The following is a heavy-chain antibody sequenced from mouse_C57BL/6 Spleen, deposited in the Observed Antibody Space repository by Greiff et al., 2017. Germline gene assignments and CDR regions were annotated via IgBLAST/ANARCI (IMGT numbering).Heavy chain of an antibody. CDR3: ASRNWNGD. CDR2: IYPGDGDT. D-gene: IGHD4-1*01. CDR1: GYSFSSSW. Sequence: QVQLQQSGPELVKPGASVKISCKASGYSFSSSWMNWVKQRPGKGLEWIGRIYPGDGDTNYNGKFKGKATLTADKSSSTAYMQLSSLTSEDSAVYFCASRNWNGDWGQGTLVTVSA. J-gene: IGHJ3*01. V-gene: IGHV1-82*01.